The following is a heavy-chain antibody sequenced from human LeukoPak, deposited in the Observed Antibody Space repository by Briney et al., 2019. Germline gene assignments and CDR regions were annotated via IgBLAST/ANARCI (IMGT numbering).Heavy chain of an antibody. CDR1: GFTFSNYA. D-gene: IGHD3-9*01. Sequence: PGGSLRLSCAVSGFTFSNYAMSWVRQAPGEGLEWVSAIVGSGSSTYYADSVKGRFTISRDNSKNTLYLQLNRLRAEDTAVYYCAKWGDYDILTGYYDSDYWGQGTLVTVSS. CDR3: AKWGDYDILTGYYDSDY. J-gene: IGHJ4*02. CDR2: IVGSGSST. V-gene: IGHV3-23*01.